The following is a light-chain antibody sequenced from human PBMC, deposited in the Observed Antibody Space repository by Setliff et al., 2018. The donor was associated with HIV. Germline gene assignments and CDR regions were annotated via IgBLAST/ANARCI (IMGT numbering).Light chain of an antibody. CDR3: CSYAGSGALV. CDR2: EVD. J-gene: IGLJ2*01. V-gene: IGLV2-23*02. CDR1: SSDVGGYNY. Sequence: QSALTQPASVSGSPGQSITISCTGTSSDVGGYNYVSWYQQHPGKAPKLILYEVDKRPSGISDRFSGSKSGNTASLTISGLQAEDEADYYCCSYAGSGALVFGGGTKVTVL.